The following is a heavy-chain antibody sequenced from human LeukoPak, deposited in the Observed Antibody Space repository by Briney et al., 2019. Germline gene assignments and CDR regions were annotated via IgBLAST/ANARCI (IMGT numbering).Heavy chain of an antibody. CDR1: GYTFTSYG. CDR2: ISAYNGNT. V-gene: IGHV1-18*04. J-gene: IGHJ4*02. D-gene: IGHD3-9*01. Sequence: ASVTVSCKASGYTFTSYGISWVRQAPGQGVEWMGWISAYNGNTNYAQKLQGRVTITTDTSTSTAYMELRSLRSDDTAVYYCARACILTGYCTFDYWGQGTRVTVSS. CDR3: ARACILTGYCTFDY.